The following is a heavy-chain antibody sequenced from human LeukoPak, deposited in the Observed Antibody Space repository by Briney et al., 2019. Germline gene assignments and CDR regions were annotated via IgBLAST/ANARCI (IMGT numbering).Heavy chain of an antibody. D-gene: IGHD5-18*01. V-gene: IGHV3-23*01. J-gene: IGHJ4*02. CDR3: AGRPTGYSSGYIH. Sequence: GGSLRLSCVASGITFSNYAVSWVRQAPEKGLDWVSVISGSAHKIRYADSVKGRFTISRDNSKNIVYLQMNNLRVEDTAVYYCAGRPTGYSSGYIHWGQGTLVTVSS. CDR2: ISGSAHKI. CDR1: GITFSNYA.